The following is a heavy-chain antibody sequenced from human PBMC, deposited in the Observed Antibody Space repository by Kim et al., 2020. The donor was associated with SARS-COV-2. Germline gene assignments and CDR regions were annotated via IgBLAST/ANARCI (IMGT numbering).Heavy chain of an antibody. CDR3: ARVGGSSWYFAYFHH. V-gene: IGHV4-59*01. J-gene: IGHJ1*01. D-gene: IGHD6-13*01. CDR1: GGSISSYY. CDR2: IYYSGST. Sequence: SETLSLTCTVSGGSISSYYWSWIRQPPGKGLEWIGYIYYSGSTNYNPSLKSRVTISVDTSKNQFSLKLSSVTAADTAVYYCARVGGSSWYFAYFHHWGQG.